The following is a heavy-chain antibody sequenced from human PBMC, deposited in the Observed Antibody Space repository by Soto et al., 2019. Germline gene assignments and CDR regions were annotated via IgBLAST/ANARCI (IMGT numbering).Heavy chain of an antibody. D-gene: IGHD3-3*01. Sequence: EVKLLESGGGLAQPGGSLRLSCVGSGFTFDSYAISWVRQAPGERLQWIAAISGSADGTDYAHSVRGRFTISRDNAKKTVHLQMDSLRVEETAVYFCAKDTVGGYSFWSGYYSDGLDVWCQGTLVSVS. CDR2: ISGSADGT. V-gene: IGHV3-23*01. J-gene: IGHJ3*01. CDR3: AKDTVGGYSFWSGYYSDGLDV. CDR1: GFTFDSYA.